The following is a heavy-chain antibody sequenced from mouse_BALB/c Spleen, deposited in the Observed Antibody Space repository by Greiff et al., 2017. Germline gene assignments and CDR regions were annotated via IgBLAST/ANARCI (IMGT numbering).Heavy chain of an antibody. D-gene: IGHD1-1*02. CDR3: ARQGAYGHYLDY. CDR1: GFTFSSYT. CDR2: ISNGGGST. J-gene: IGHJ2*01. Sequence: DVKLVESGGGLVQPGGSLKLSCAASGFTFSSYTMSWVRQTPEKRLEWVAYISNGGGSTYYPDTVKGRFTISRDNAKNTLYLQMSSLKSEDTAMYYCARQGAYGHYLDYWGQGTTLTVSS. V-gene: IGHV5-12-2*01.